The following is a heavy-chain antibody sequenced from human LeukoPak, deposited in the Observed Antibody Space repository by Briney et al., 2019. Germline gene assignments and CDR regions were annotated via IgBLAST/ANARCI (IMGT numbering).Heavy chain of an antibody. D-gene: IGHD5-24*01. V-gene: IGHV5-51*01. Sequence: GESLEISCKGSGYSFTSYWIGWVRQMPGKGLEWMGIIYPGDSDTRYSPSFQGQVTISADKSISTAYLQWSSLKASDTAMYYCARHQGGRWLLDAFDIWGQGTMVTVSS. CDR1: GYSFTSYW. CDR2: IYPGDSDT. CDR3: ARHQGGRWLLDAFDI. J-gene: IGHJ3*02.